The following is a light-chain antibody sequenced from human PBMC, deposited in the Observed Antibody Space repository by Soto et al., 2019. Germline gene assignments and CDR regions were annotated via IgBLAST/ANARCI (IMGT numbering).Light chain of an antibody. V-gene: IGLV2-14*01. J-gene: IGLJ1*01. CDR3: SSHTSSSTLYV. Sequence: QSVLTQPASVSGSPGQSITVSCTGTSSDVGGYNYVSWYQQHPGKAPKLMIYEVSNRPSGVSNRFSGSKSGNTASLTISGLQAEDEADYYCSSHTSSSTLYVFGTGTKATVL. CDR1: SSDVGGYNY. CDR2: EVS.